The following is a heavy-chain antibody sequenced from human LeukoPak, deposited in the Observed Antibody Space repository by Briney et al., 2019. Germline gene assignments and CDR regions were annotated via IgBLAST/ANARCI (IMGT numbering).Heavy chain of an antibody. CDR3: ARARVDIVVVVAASNWFDP. V-gene: IGHV4-4*09. CDR1: GGSISSYY. Sequence: RPSETLSLTCTVSGGSISSYYWSWIRQPPGKGLEWIGYIYTSGSTNYNPSLKSRVTISVDTSKNQFSLKLSSVTAADTAVYYCARARVDIVVVVAASNWFDPWGQGTLVTVSS. D-gene: IGHD2-15*01. J-gene: IGHJ5*02. CDR2: IYTSGST.